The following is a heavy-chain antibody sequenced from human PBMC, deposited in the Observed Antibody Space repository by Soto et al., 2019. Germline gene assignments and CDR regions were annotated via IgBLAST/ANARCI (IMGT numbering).Heavy chain of an antibody. D-gene: IGHD4-17*01. CDR2: INDDGSDT. Sequence: EVQLVESGGDLVQPGGSLRLSCAASGFTFSDYWMHWVRQAPGKGLVWVSLINDDGSDTTYADSVKGRFTISRDNAKNTVYLQMNTLRVEVTAVYYCARDPTTGLDSGGQGTLVTVSS. CDR1: GFTFSDYW. CDR3: ARDPTTGLDS. J-gene: IGHJ4*02. V-gene: IGHV3-74*01.